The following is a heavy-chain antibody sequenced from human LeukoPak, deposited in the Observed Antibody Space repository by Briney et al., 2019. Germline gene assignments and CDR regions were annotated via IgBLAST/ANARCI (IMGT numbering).Heavy chain of an antibody. V-gene: IGHV3-64*04. CDR3: ARAPGYDILTGYYFPTPVFDY. D-gene: IGHD3-9*01. Sequence: PGGSLRLSCSASGFTFSSYAMHWVRQAPGKGLEYVSAISSNGGSTYYADSVKGRFTISRDNSKNTLYLQMNSLRAEDTAVYYCARAPGYDILTGYYFPTPVFDYWGQGTLVTVSS. CDR1: GFTFSSYA. CDR2: ISSNGGST. J-gene: IGHJ4*02.